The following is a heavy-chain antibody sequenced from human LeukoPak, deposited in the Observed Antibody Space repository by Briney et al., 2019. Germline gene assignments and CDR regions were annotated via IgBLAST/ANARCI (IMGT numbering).Heavy chain of an antibody. V-gene: IGHV4-59*08. J-gene: IGHJ3*02. CDR1: GGSISSYY. Sequence: SETLSLTCTVSGGSISSYYWSWIRQPPGKGLEWIGYIYYSGSTNYNPSLKSRVTISVDTSKNQFSLKLSSVTAADTAVYYCVRHYCGGDCYYERRTNAFDIWGQGTMVTVSS. CDR3: VRHYCGGDCYYERRTNAFDI. D-gene: IGHD2-21*02. CDR2: IYYSGST.